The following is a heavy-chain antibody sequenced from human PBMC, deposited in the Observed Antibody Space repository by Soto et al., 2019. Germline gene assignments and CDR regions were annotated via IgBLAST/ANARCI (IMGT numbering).Heavy chain of an antibody. D-gene: IGHD2-15*01. CDR2: ISGSGGST. CDR3: AKAPPALVVPYYINPD. Sequence: EVQLLESGGGLVQPGGSLRLSCAASGFTFSSYAMSWVRQAPGKGLEWVSAISGSGGSTYYADSVKGRFTISRDNSKNKLYLQMNRLSAEDTAVYYCAKAPPALVVPYYINPDWGQGTLVTVSA. CDR1: GFTFSSYA. V-gene: IGHV3-23*01. J-gene: IGHJ4*02.